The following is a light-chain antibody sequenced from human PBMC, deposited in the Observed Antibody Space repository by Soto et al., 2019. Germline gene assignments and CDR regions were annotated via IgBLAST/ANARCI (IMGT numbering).Light chain of an antibody. CDR3: QQRSNWQT. CDR2: GAS. J-gene: IGKJ5*01. Sequence: GLTQSPGTLSLSPGEGATLSCRASQSVSSNLAWYQQKPGQAPRLLIYGASTRATGIPARFSGSGSGTEFTLTISSLEPEDFAVYYCQQRSNWQTFGQGTRLEI. V-gene: IGKV3D-11*02. CDR1: QSVSSN.